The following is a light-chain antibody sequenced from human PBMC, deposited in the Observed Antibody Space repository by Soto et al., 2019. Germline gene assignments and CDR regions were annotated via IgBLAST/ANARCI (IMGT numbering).Light chain of an antibody. V-gene: IGKV1-17*01. J-gene: IGKJ1*01. CDR2: TAS. CDR1: QGIAND. CDR3: LQNNIYPRT. Sequence: DIQMTQSPSSLSASVGDRVTITCRASQGIANDLGWYQQRPGKAPNRLIYTASTLQSGVPSRFSAGESGKEFTHKITSPRTEDFATNYCLQNNIYPRTFGQGTRGETK.